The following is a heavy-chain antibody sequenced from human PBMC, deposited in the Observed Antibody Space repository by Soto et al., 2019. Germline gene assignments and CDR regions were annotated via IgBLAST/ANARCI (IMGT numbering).Heavy chain of an antibody. D-gene: IGHD3-9*01. CDR1: GFTFSSFA. Sequence: EMQLLESGGGLVQPGGSLRLSCAASGFTFSSFAMSWVRQAPGKGLDWVSAISGSGGSTYSADSVKGRFTISRDNSKNTLYLQINNLRPGDTAVYYCARDWLRRDDILTPSWNFNLWGQGTLVTAS. J-gene: IGHJ2*01. V-gene: IGHV3-23*01. CDR3: ARDWLRRDDILTPSWNFNL. CDR2: ISGSGGST.